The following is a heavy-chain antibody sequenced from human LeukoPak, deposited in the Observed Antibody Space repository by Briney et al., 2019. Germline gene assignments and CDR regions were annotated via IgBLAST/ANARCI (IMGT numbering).Heavy chain of an antibody. CDR1: GFTVSSNY. CDR3: AKGVYSGYEYYFDY. V-gene: IGHV3-53*05. J-gene: IGHJ4*02. Sequence: GGSLRLSCAASGFTVSSNYMSWVRQAPGKGLEWVSVIYSGGSTYYADSVKGRFTISRDNAKNSLYLQMNSLRAEDMALYYCAKGVYSGYEYYFDYWGQGTLVTVSS. CDR2: IYSGGST. D-gene: IGHD5-12*01.